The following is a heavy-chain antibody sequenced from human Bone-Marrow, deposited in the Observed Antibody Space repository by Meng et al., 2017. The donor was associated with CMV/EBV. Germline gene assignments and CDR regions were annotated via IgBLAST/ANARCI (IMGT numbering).Heavy chain of an antibody. CDR3: AREATEAAAPRKRFDY. D-gene: IGHD6-13*01. Sequence: SGFTFSNFAMNWVRQAPGKGLEWVSVINSSDGSTTYADSVKGRFTISRDNSKNTLYLQMHGLRAGDTAVYYCAREATEAAAPRKRFDYWGQGTLVTVSS. CDR2: INSSDGST. CDR1: GFTFSNFA. J-gene: IGHJ4*02. V-gene: IGHV3-23*01.